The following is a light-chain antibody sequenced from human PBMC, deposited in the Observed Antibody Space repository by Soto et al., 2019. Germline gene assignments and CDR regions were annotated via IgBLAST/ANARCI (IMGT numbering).Light chain of an antibody. CDR1: QSVHTY. Sequence: ETVLTQSPATLPLSPGERATLSCRASQSVHTYLAWYQQKAGQAPRLLIYDASNRATGIPARFSGSGSGTDFTLTISSLEPEDCAVYYCQQRSNWPPYTFGQGTKLEIK. J-gene: IGKJ2*01. CDR2: DAS. CDR3: QQRSNWPPYT. V-gene: IGKV3-11*01.